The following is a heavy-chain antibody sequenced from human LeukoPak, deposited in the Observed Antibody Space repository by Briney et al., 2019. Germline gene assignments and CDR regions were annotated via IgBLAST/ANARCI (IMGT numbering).Heavy chain of an antibody. D-gene: IGHD6-13*01. J-gene: IGHJ5*02. Sequence: GGSLRLSCAPPGFTFRTYAMSWVRQAPGKGREWVSRFSGRGGRTYYADSVKGRFTISRDNSTNTLYLQMNRLRAADTAVYYCAKQPGIAVVGNWCDPWGQGTLVTVSS. V-gene: IGHV3-23*01. CDR2: FSGRGGRT. CDR3: AKQPGIAVVGNWCDP. CDR1: GFTFRTYA.